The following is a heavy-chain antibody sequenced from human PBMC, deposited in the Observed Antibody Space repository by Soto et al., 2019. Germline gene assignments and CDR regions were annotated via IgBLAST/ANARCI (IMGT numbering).Heavy chain of an antibody. D-gene: IGHD3-3*01. CDR1: GFTFSSYE. Sequence: EVQLVESGGGLVQPGGSLRLSCAASGFTFSSYEMNWVRQAPGKGLEWVSYISSSGSTIYYADSVKGRFTISRDNAKNSLYLQMNSLRAEDTAVYYCARLGYDFWSGYLRSYYYGMDVWGQGTTVTVSS. J-gene: IGHJ6*02. V-gene: IGHV3-48*03. CDR2: ISSSGSTI. CDR3: ARLGYDFWSGYLRSYYYGMDV.